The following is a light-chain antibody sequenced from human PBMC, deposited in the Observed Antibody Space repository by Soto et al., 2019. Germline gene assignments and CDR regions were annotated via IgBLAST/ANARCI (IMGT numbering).Light chain of an antibody. CDR2: GAS. V-gene: IGKV3-15*01. Sequence: EIVMTQSPATLSVSPGERVTLSCRASQSVSSNLAWYQHKPGQAPRLLIFGASTRATGIPARFSGSGSGTEFTLNISSLQSEDFAVYYCQQYNYYVTFGQGTRLEIK. J-gene: IGKJ5*01. CDR1: QSVSSN. CDR3: QQYNYYVT.